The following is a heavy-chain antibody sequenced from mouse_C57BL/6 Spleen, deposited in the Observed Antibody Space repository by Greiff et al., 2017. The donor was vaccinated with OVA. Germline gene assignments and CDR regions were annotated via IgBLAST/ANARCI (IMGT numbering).Heavy chain of an antibody. V-gene: IGHV5-4*01. CDR3: ARDRITTVVARCDYFDY. Sequence: DVKLVESGGGLVKPGGSLKLSCAASGFTFSSYAMSWVRQTPEKRLEWVATISDGGSYTYYPDNVKGRFTIARDNAKNNLYLQMSHLKSEDTAMYYCARDRITTVVARCDYFDYWGQGTTLTVSS. J-gene: IGHJ2*01. CDR2: ISDGGSYT. D-gene: IGHD1-1*01. CDR1: GFTFSSYA.